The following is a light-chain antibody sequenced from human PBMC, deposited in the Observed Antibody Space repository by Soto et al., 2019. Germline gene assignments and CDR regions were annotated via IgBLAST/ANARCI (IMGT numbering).Light chain of an antibody. CDR3: QQSYSTPYT. J-gene: IGKJ2*01. CDR2: AAS. CDR1: QSISNY. V-gene: IGKV1-39*01. Sequence: DIQMTRAPSSLSASVGDRVTITCRASQSISNYLKWYQQKPGKAPKLLIYAASSLQSGVPSRFSGSGSGTDFTLTISSLQPEDFATYYCQQSYSTPYTFGQGTKLEIK.